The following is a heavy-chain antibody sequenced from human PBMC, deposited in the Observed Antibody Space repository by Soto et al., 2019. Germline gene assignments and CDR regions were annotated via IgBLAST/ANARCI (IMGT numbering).Heavy chain of an antibody. CDR3: ARVDSSIYFYY. D-gene: IGHD6-13*01. CDR1: GGSISRGGYS. CDR2: IYHSGST. J-gene: IGHJ4*02. V-gene: IGHV4-30-2*01. Sequence: QLQLQESGSGLVKPSQTLSLTCAVSGGSISRGGYSWSWIRQPPGKGLEWIGYIYHSGSTYYNPALKSRVTMSVDTSKNQFSLKLSSVTAADTAVYYCARVDSSIYFYYWGQGSLVTVSS.